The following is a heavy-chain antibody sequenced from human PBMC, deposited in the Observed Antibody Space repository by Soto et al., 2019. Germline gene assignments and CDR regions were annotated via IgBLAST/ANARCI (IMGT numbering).Heavy chain of an antibody. CDR3: TNGRYFDWFHY. CDR1: GFTFSNAW. CDR2: IKSKTDGGTT. V-gene: IGHV3-15*01. D-gene: IGHD3-9*01. Sequence: GVSLRLSCAASGFTFSNAWMSWVRQAPGKGLEWVGRIKSKTDGGTTDYAAPVKGRFTISRDDSKNTLYLQMNSLKTEDTAVYYCTNGRYFDWFHYWGQGTLVTVSS. J-gene: IGHJ5*01.